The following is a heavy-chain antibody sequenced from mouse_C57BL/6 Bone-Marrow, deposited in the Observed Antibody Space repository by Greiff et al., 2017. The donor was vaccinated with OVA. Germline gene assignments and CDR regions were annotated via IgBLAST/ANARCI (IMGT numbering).Heavy chain of an antibody. V-gene: IGHV14-4*01. D-gene: IGHD2-5*01. CDR2: IDPENGDT. Sequence: EVQLQQSGAELVRPGASVKLSCTASGFNIKDDYMHWVKQRPEQGLEWIGWIDPENGDTEYASKFQGKATITADTSSNTAYLQLSSLTSEDTAVYYCTTSYSNSYYAMDYWGQGTSVTGSS. CDR3: TTSYSNSYYAMDY. CDR1: GFNIKDDY. J-gene: IGHJ4*01.